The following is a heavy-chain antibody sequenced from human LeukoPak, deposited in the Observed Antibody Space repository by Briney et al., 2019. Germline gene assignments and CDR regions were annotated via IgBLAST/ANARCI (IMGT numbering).Heavy chain of an antibody. V-gene: IGHV3-23*01. Sequence: GGSLRLSCAASGFTFSSYAMNWVRQAPGQGLEWVSTISNVGGRTYYADSVKGRFTISRDNSKSTLYLQMNTLRAEDTAVYYCAKGTYYYDSGSYLECFGENWGQGTLVTVSS. J-gene: IGHJ1*01. D-gene: IGHD3-10*01. CDR3: AKGTYYYDSGSYLECFGEN. CDR2: ISNVGGRT. CDR1: GFTFSSYA.